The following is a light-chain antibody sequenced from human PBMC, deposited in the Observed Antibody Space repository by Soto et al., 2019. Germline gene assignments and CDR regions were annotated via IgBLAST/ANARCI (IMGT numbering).Light chain of an antibody. CDR1: QSLNTNY. V-gene: IGKV3-20*01. CDR2: GAS. Sequence: EIVLTQSPGTLSLSPGERATLSCRASQSLNTNYLAWYQQKPGQAPRLLIYGASSRATDIPDRFSGSGSGTDFTLTISRPEPEDFAVYYYHQYDDSPRPFGHGTKVDI. CDR3: HQYDDSPRP. J-gene: IGKJ1*01.